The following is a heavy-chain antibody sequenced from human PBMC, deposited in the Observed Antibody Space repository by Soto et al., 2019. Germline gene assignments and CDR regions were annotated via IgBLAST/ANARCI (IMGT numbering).Heavy chain of an antibody. CDR1: GGSFSGYY. CDR3: ARGQSGSYREDFAY. D-gene: IGHD1-26*01. J-gene: IGHJ4*02. V-gene: IGHV4-34*01. Sequence: QVQLQQWGAGLLKPSETLSLTCAVYGGSFSGYYWSWIRQPPGKGLEWIGEINHSGSTNYNPSLKSRVTISVDTSKNQFSLKLSSLTAADTAVYYCARGQSGSYREDFAYWGQGTLVTVSS. CDR2: INHSGST.